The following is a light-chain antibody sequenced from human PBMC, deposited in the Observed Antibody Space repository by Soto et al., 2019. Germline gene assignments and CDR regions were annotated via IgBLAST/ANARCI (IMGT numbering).Light chain of an antibody. J-gene: IGKJ1*01. Sequence: DIQMTQSPSTLSASVGDTLTITCRASQNISSWLDWYQQQPGKAPNLLIYAASILESGVPSRFSGGGSGTEFTRTISSLQPDAIASYDREQYNTDLTFCKVTKVEIK. V-gene: IGKV1-5*01. CDR3: EQYNTDLT. CDR1: QNISSW. CDR2: AAS.